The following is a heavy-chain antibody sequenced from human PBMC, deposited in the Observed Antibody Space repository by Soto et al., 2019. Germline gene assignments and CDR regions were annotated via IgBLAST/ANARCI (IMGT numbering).Heavy chain of an antibody. V-gene: IGHV3-33*05. D-gene: IGHD3-16*01. CDR3: ARWGTTGGLDV. CDR1: GFTFRSYV. Sequence: QVQLVESGGGVVQPGTSLRLSCVGSGFTFRSYVIHWVRQAPGKGLEWVALTSYDGSNNFYGDSVKGRFTISRDNSRNTVELQIDSLRLEDTALDYCARWGTTGGLDVWGQGTLVSVSS. CDR2: TSYDGSNN. J-gene: IGHJ4*02.